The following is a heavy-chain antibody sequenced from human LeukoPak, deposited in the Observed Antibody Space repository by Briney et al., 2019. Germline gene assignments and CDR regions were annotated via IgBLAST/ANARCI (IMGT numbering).Heavy chain of an antibody. Sequence: GGSLRLSSTASGFIFTSYGTTWVRQGPGKGLEWVSYISSSGSNIFYADSVKGRFTISRDQAKDSVFLQMNSLRAEDTALYFCARDAVMGATPFYFDSWGQGALVTVSS. V-gene: IGHV3-21*04. D-gene: IGHD2-15*01. J-gene: IGHJ4*02. CDR2: ISSSGSNI. CDR1: GFIFTSYG. CDR3: ARDAVMGATPFYFDS.